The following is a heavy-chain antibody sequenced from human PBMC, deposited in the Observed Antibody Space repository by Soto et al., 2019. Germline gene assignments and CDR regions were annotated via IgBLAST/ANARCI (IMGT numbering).Heavy chain of an antibody. D-gene: IGHD2-15*01. J-gene: IGHJ5*02. V-gene: IGHV4-59*08. CDR2: IYYSGFT. CDR3: ARTPIGYCSGGTCSNWFDP. Sequence: SETLSLTCTVSCGSISSAYWNWIRQPPGKGLEWIAYIYYSGFTSYNPSLKSRVTISLDMSKNQFSLKLSSVTAADTAVYYCARTPIGYCSGGTCSNWFDPWGQGTLVTVSS. CDR1: CGSISSAY.